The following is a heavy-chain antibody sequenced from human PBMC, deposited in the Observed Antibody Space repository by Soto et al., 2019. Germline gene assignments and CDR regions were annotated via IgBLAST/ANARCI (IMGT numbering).Heavy chain of an antibody. CDR2: ISSSSSYT. V-gene: IGHV3-11*06. J-gene: IGHJ6*02. D-gene: IGHD6-6*01. Sequence: GGSLRLSCAASGFTFSDYYMSWIRQAPGKGLEWVSYISSSSSYTNYADSVKGRFTISRDNAKNSLYLQMNSLRAEDTAVYYCARVIAALIRSGYYYGMDVWGQGTTVTVSS. CDR3: ARVIAALIRSGYYYGMDV. CDR1: GFTFSDYY.